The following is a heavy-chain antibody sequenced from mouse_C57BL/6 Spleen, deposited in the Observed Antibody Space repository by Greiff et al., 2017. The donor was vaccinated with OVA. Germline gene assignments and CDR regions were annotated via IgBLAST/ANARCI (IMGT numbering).Heavy chain of an antibody. V-gene: IGHV5-6*01. Sequence: EVQVVESGGDLVKPGGSLKLSCAASGFTFSSYGMSWVRQTPDKRLAWVATISSGGSYTYSPDSVKGRFTISRDNAKNTLYLQMSSLKSEDTAMYYCARTDYDYDVGYAMDYWGQGTSVTVSS. CDR2: ISSGGSYT. J-gene: IGHJ4*01. CDR1: GFTFSSYG. D-gene: IGHD2-4*01. CDR3: ARTDYDYDVGYAMDY.